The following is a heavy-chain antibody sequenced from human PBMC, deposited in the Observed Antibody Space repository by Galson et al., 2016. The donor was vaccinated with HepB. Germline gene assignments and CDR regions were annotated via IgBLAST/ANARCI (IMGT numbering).Heavy chain of an antibody. D-gene: IGHD7-27*01. CDR1: GGTFSNYG. CDR2: IIPTFGTA. Sequence: SVKVSCKASGGTFSNYGISWVRQAPGQGLEWIGGIIPTFGTADYAQNFQGRVTITADESTSAAYLELSSLRYDDTAVYYCAGAWVRYYFDDWGQGTLVTVSS. CDR3: AGAWVRYYFDD. V-gene: IGHV1-69*13. J-gene: IGHJ4*02.